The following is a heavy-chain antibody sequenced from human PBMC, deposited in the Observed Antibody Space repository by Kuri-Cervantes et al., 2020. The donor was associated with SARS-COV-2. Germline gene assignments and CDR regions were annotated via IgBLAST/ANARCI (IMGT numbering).Heavy chain of an antibody. Sequence: GSLRLSCTVSGDSISSYFWSWVRQPAGKGLEWIGHIYTSGSTNYNPSLKSRVTMSVDTSKNHFSLRLSSVTAADTAVYYCARVLEGIVAAGSHYYYYMDVWGKGTTVTIS. V-gene: IGHV4-4*07. J-gene: IGHJ6*03. CDR1: GDSISSYF. CDR2: IYTSGST. D-gene: IGHD6-13*01. CDR3: ARVLEGIVAAGSHYYYYMDV.